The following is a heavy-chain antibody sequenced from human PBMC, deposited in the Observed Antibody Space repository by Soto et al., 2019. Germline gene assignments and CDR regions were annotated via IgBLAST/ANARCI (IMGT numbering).Heavy chain of an antibody. CDR3: ARDTGPNGYNYYYFGMDV. J-gene: IGHJ6*02. CDR2: ISYDGSDK. CDR1: GFTFSNYA. D-gene: IGHD5-18*01. Sequence: XGSLRLSCSASGFTFSNYAMHWVRQAPGKGLEWVAVISYDGSDKYNANSVKGRFTISRDNSKNTLYLQMNSLRAEDTAVYYCARDTGPNGYNYYYFGMDVWGQGTTVTVSS. V-gene: IGHV3-30-3*01.